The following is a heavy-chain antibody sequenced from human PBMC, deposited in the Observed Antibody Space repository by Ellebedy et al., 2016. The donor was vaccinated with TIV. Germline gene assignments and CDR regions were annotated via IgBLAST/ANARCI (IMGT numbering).Heavy chain of an antibody. V-gene: IGHV3-30*03. CDR1: GFNFSDHG. CDR3: FYMDV. J-gene: IGHJ6*03. Sequence: GGSLRLXCVASGFNFSDHGMHWVRQAPGKGLEWVAVISFDGSHSYFPDSVKGRFTISRDNAKNSLFLQMNSLRDEDTAVYYCFYMDVWGKGTTVTVSS. CDR2: ISFDGSHS.